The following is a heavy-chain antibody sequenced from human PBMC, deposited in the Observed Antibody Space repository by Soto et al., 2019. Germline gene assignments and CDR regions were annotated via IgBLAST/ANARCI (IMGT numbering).Heavy chain of an antibody. D-gene: IGHD2-2*02. J-gene: IGHJ6*02. Sequence: SVKVSCKASGGTFSSYAISWVRQAPGQGLEWMGGIIPIFGTANYAQKFQGRVTITADESTSTAYMELSSLRSEDTAVYYCARRMAAIRCRGAGRYYYGMDVWGQGTTVTVSS. V-gene: IGHV1-69*13. CDR1: GGTFSSYA. CDR2: IIPIFGTA. CDR3: ARRMAAIRCRGAGRYYYGMDV.